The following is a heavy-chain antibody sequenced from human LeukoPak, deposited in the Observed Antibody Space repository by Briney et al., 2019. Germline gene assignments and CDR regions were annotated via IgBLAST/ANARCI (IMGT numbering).Heavy chain of an antibody. CDR1: GFTVSSNY. CDR3: TTDYYDSSGYFGAFDI. CDR2: IKSKTDGGTT. D-gene: IGHD3-22*01. V-gene: IGHV3-15*01. J-gene: IGHJ3*02. Sequence: GGSLRLSCAASGFTVSSNYMSWVRQAPGKGLEWVGRIKSKTDGGTTDYAAPVKGRFTISRDDSKNTLYLQMNSLKTEDTAVYYCTTDYYDSSGYFGAFDIWGQGTMVTVSS.